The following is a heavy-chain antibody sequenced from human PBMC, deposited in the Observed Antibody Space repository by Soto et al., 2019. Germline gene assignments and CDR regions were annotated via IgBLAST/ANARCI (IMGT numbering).Heavy chain of an antibody. CDR1: GYTFTSYY. J-gene: IGHJ5*02. CDR2: INPSGGST. V-gene: IGHV1-46*01. Sequence: GASVKVSCKASGYTFTSYYMHWVRQAPGQGLEWMGIINPSGGSTSYAQKFQGRVTMTRDTSTSTAYMELSRLRSDDTAVYYCARENQVRLWFGELSLKKRNWFDPWGQGTLVTVSS. CDR3: ARENQVRLWFGELSLKKRNWFDP. D-gene: IGHD3-10*01.